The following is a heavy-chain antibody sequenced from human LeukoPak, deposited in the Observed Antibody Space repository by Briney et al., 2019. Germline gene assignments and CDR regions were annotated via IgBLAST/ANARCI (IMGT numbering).Heavy chain of an antibody. CDR1: GFTFSSFG. Sequence: GGSLRLSCVVSGFTFSSFGMHWVRQAPGKGLEWVAVISYDGSNKYYVDSVKGRFTISRDNSKNTVYLQMNSLRAEDTAVYYCAKRASYSSSWTTIDYWGQGTLVTVSS. CDR2: ISYDGSNK. V-gene: IGHV3-30*18. D-gene: IGHD6-13*01. CDR3: AKRASYSSSWTTIDY. J-gene: IGHJ4*02.